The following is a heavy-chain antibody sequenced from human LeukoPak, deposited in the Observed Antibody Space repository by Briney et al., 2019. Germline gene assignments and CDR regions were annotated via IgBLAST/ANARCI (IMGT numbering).Heavy chain of an antibody. J-gene: IGHJ6*03. D-gene: IGHD6-19*01. V-gene: IGHV3-23*01. CDR1: GFTFSSYA. CDR2: ISGSGGST. CDR3: AKGVAVAGYYYYYMDV. Sequence: TGGSLRLSCAASGFTFSSYAMSWVRQAPGKGLEWVSAISGSGGSTYYADSVKGRFTISRDNSKNTLYLQMNSLRAEDTAVYYCAKGVAVAGYYYYYMDVWGKGTTVTVSS.